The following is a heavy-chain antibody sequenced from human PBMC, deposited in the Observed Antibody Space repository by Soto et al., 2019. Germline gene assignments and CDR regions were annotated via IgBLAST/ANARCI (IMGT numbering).Heavy chain of an antibody. CDR3: AGYDFWSDYYEVY. CDR2: IYYTGRT. D-gene: IGHD3-3*01. V-gene: IGHV4-39*01. J-gene: IGHJ4*02. CDR1: GGSISSSSYY. Sequence: SETLSLTCTVSGGSISSSSYYWGWIRQPPGKGLEWIGSIYYTGRTYDNPSLMSRVTISVDTSKNQFSLNLRSVTAADTAVYYCAGYDFWSDYYEVYWGQGTLVTVSS.